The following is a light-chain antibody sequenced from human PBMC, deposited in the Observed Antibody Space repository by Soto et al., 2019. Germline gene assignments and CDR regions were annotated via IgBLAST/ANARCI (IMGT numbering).Light chain of an antibody. V-gene: IGKV3-20*01. J-gene: IGKJ1*01. Sequence: EIVLTQSPGTLSLSPGERATLSCRASQSVSSSYLAWYQKKPGQANRLLIYGASSRATGIPVRFSGSGSGTDFTLTISRIGPEDFVVYYCHLYGSSPYWTFGQGTKVEIK. CDR2: GAS. CDR1: QSVSSSY. CDR3: HLYGSSPYWT.